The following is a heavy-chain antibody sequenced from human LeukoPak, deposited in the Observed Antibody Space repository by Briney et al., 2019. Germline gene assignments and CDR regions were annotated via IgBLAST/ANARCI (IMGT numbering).Heavy chain of an antibody. CDR1: GFTFSSYW. Sequence: GGSLRLSCAASGFTFSSYWMNWVRQAPGKGLEWVSSISSRRAYIYYADSVKGRFTISRDNAKNSLYLQMNSLRAEDTAVYYCAREEDYIDSSGYYLSAFDMWGQGTMVTVSS. V-gene: IGHV3-21*01. CDR3: AREEDYIDSSGYYLSAFDM. D-gene: IGHD3-22*01. CDR2: ISSRRAYI. J-gene: IGHJ3*02.